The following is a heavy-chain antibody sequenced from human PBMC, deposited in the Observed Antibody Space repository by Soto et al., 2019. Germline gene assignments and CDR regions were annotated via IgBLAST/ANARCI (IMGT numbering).Heavy chain of an antibody. D-gene: IGHD1-1*01. Sequence: DVQLLESGGSLVQPGGSLRLSCAASGFTFNAYSLSWVRQAPGKGLEWVSAISTSGGSTYYTDSVKGRFTISRDNSQNTLYLQRNSLRAEDTAVYYGARPDGATYNFRYWGQGTLVTVSS. J-gene: IGHJ4*02. CDR1: GFTFNAYS. CDR2: ISTSGGST. CDR3: ARPDGATYNFRY. V-gene: IGHV3-23*01.